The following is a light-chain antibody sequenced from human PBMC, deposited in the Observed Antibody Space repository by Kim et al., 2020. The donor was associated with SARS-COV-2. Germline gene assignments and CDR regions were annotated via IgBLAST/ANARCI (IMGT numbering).Light chain of an antibody. CDR2: GAS. Sequence: VSPGDRATLSRRASQSVSDNLAWYQQKPGQAPRLLLYGASTRATGIPARFSGGGSGTDFTLTISGLQSEDLAVYYCQQYDFWPGSFGQGTKVDIK. CDR3: QQYDFWPGS. CDR1: QSVSDN. J-gene: IGKJ1*01. V-gene: IGKV3-15*01.